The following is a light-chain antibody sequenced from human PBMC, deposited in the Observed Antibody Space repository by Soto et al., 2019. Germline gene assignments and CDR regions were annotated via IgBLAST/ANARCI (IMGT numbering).Light chain of an antibody. Sequence: EIVLTQSPATLSLSPGERATLSCRASQSVSSYLAWYQQKPGQAPKLLIYDASNRATGIPARFSGCGSGTDFTLTISSLEPEDSAVYYCLQRGNWPPLTFGGGTKVEIK. V-gene: IGKV3-11*01. CDR2: DAS. J-gene: IGKJ4*01. CDR1: QSVSSY. CDR3: LQRGNWPPLT.